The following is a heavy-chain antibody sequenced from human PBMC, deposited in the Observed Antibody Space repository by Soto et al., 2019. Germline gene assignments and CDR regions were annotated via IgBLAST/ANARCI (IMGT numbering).Heavy chain of an antibody. J-gene: IGHJ4*02. V-gene: IGHV4-38-2*01. CDR2: IYHSGST. D-gene: IGHD6-19*01. CDR3: ARVGQWLDNYSFDS. CDR1: GYSISSGYY. Sequence: PSETLSLTCAVSGYSISSGYYWGWIRQPPGKGLEWIGSIYHSGSTYYNPSLKSRVTISVDTSKNQFSLKLSSVTAADTAVYYCARVGQWLDNYSFDSWGQGILVTVSS.